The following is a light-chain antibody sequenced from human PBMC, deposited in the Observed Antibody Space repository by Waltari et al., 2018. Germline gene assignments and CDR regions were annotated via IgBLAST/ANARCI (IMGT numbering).Light chain of an antibody. CDR1: ALPKKY. Sequence: SYELTQPPSVSVSLGQMARITCSGEALPKKYAYLYQQKPGQFPGLVIYKDREGPSRITGHFSGSSSGTIVTLTISGVQEEDEADYYCLSADSSGTSPNWVFGGGTKLTVL. J-gene: IGLJ3*02. CDR2: KDR. CDR3: LSADSSGTSPNWV. V-gene: IGLV3-16*01.